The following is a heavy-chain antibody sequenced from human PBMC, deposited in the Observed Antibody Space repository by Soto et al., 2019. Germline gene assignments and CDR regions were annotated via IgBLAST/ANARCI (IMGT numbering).Heavy chain of an antibody. CDR1: GDSVSSNSAA. D-gene: IGHD6-13*01. Sequence: SQTLSLTCAISGDSVSSNSAAWNWIRQSPSRGLEWLGRTYYRSKWYNDYAVSVKGRITINPDTSKNQFSLQLNSVTPEDTAVYYCAKSLIEAAAGSYFDYWGQGTLVTVSS. J-gene: IGHJ4*02. CDR3: AKSLIEAAAGSYFDY. CDR2: TYYRSKWYN. V-gene: IGHV6-1*01.